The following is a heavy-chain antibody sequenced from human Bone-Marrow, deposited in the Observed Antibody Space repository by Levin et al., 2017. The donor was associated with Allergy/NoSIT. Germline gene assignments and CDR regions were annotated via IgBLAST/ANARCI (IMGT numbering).Heavy chain of an antibody. D-gene: IGHD3-10*01. CDR1: GFTFSDYY. J-gene: IGHJ4*02. CDR2: ISGSTNYT. Sequence: PGGSLRLSCAASGFTFSDYYMSWIRQTPGRGLEWLSDISGSTNYTLYADSVKGRFAISRDNAKKSLYLQMNSLRVEDTAVYYCARVGGGFDHWGQGALVTVSS. CDR3: ARVGGGFDH. V-gene: IGHV3-11*03.